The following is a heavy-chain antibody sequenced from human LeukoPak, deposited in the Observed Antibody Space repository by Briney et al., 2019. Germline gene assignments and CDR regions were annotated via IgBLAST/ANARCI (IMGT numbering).Heavy chain of an antibody. CDR1: GGTFSSYA. CDR3: AREGPALQGYYYGMDV. Sequence: ASVKVSCKASGGTFSSYAISWVRQAPGQRLEWMGWINAGNGNTKYSQKFQGRVTITRDTSASTAYMELSSLRSEDTAVYYCAREGPALQGYYYGMDVWGQGTTVTVSS. V-gene: IGHV1-3*01. CDR2: INAGNGNT. J-gene: IGHJ6*02. D-gene: IGHD5-24*01.